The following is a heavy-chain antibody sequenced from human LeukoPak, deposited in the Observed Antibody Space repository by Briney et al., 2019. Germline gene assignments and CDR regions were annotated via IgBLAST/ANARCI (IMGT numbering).Heavy chain of an antibody. Sequence: GGSLRLSCAASGFTFSRYWMSWVRQAPGKGLEWVANIKQDGSEKYYVDSVKGRFTISRDNAKNSLYLQMNSLRAEDTAVYYCARDHDDYGDYFDDWGQGTLVTVSS. J-gene: IGHJ4*02. CDR1: GFTFSRYW. CDR2: IKQDGSEK. V-gene: IGHV3-7*05. CDR3: ARDHDDYGDYFDD. D-gene: IGHD4-17*01.